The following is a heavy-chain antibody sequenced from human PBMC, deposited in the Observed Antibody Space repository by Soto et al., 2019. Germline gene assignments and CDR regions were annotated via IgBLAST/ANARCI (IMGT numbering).Heavy chain of an antibody. Sequence: ASVKVSCKVSGYTLTELSMHWVRQAPGKGLEWMGGFDPKDGETIYAQNFQGKVTMTEATSTDTAYMELNSRRSEDTAVYSCENLPAYYDFWSGHPFDYWGQGTLVTVSS. CDR1: GYTLTELS. J-gene: IGHJ4*02. D-gene: IGHD3-3*01. V-gene: IGHV1-24*01. CDR2: FDPKDGET. CDR3: ENLPAYYDFWSGHPFDY.